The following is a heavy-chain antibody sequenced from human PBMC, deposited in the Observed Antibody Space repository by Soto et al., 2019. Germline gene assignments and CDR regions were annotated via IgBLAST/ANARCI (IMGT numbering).Heavy chain of an antibody. D-gene: IGHD6-6*01. Sequence: EVQLVETGGGLIQPGGSLRLSCAPSGFTVSSNYMSWVRQAPGKGLEWVSVIYSGGNTYYADSVKGRFTISRDNSKNTLDLQINSRRAEETAVYYCARGARPRGGGAFDIWGQGTMVSVSS. V-gene: IGHV3-53*02. CDR2: IYSGGNT. CDR3: ARGARPRGGGAFDI. CDR1: GFTVSSNY. J-gene: IGHJ3*02.